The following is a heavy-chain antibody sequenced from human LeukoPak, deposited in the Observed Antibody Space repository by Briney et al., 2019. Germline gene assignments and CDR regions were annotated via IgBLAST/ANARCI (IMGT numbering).Heavy chain of an antibody. CDR1: GFSFSSSA. J-gene: IGHJ4*02. Sequence: GSLRLSCAASGFSFSSSAMNWVRQAPGKGLEWVSDISGSGSNTYYADSVKGRFTISRDNSKNTLFLQMNSLRAEDMAIYYCAKAPGGYYSYLDYWGQGTLVTVSS. CDR2: ISGSGSNT. V-gene: IGHV3-23*01. D-gene: IGHD3-3*01. CDR3: AKAPGGYYSYLDY.